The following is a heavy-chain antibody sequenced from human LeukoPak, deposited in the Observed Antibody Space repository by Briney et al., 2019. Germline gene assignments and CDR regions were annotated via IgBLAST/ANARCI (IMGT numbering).Heavy chain of an antibody. D-gene: IGHD6-19*01. J-gene: IGHJ6*02. V-gene: IGHV1-2*02. Sequence: ASVSVSCTASGYTFTGYYMDWVRQAPGEGVEWMGWINPNRGGTNYAQNFQGTSPMTRDTSISTAYMELSRLRSDDTAVYYCARRDAQQWLVHRGPYCYYGMDIWGQGTTVTVSS. CDR2: INPNRGGT. CDR1: GYTFTGYY. CDR3: ARRDAQQWLVHRGPYCYYGMDI.